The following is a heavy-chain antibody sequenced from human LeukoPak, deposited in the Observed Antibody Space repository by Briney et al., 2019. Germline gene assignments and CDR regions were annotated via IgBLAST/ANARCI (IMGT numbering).Heavy chain of an antibody. CDR2: ISPYNGNT. Sequence: ASVRGSCKASGYTFTSYGISWVRQAPGQGLEWMGWISPYNGNTKYPPKLQGRVTMTTDTSTSTAHMELRSLRSDDTAVYYCARELKDDSSGYWAGDYWGQGTLVTVSS. CDR1: GYTFTSYG. CDR3: ARELKDDSSGYWAGDY. V-gene: IGHV1-18*01. D-gene: IGHD3-22*01. J-gene: IGHJ4*02.